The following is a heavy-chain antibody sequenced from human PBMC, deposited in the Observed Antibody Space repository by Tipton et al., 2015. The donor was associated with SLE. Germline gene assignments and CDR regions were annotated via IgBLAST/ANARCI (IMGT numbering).Heavy chain of an antibody. CDR3: ARNRVTMIVVVPEWFDP. CDR1: GGSISSSSYY. V-gene: IGHV4-61*01. D-gene: IGHD3-22*01. Sequence: TLSLTCTVPGGSISSSSYYWSWIRQPPGKGLEWIGYISYSGSTKYNPSLKSRVTISVDTSKNQLSLKLSSVTAADTAVYYCARNRVTMIVVVPEWFDPWGQGTLVTVSS. J-gene: IGHJ5*02. CDR2: ISYSGST.